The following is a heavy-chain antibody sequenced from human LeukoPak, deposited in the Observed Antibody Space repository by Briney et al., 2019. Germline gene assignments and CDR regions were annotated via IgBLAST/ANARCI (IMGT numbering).Heavy chain of an antibody. CDR3: ARDSKYSSSVRTHYYYMDV. J-gene: IGHJ6*03. CDR2: INPNSGGT. V-gene: IGHV1-2*02. Sequence: ASVKVSCKASGYTFTGYYMHWVRQAPGQGLEWMGWINPNSGGTNYAQKFQGRVTMTRDTSISTAYMELSRLRSDDTAVYYCARDSKYSSSVRTHYYYMDVWGKGTTVTVSS. CDR1: GYTFTGYY. D-gene: IGHD6-6*01.